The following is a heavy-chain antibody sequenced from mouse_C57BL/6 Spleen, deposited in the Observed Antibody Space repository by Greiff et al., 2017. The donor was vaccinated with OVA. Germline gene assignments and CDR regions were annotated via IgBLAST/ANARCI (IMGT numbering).Heavy chain of an antibody. J-gene: IGHJ3*01. CDR3: AKLVSAMIATGPFAY. D-gene: IGHD2-4*01. Sequence: VQVVESGPGLVAPSQSLSITCTASGFSLTSYGVSWVRQPPGKGLEWLGVIWGDGSTTYHSALISRLCISKDNSKSQVFLQLNRLQTDDTATYYCAKLVSAMIATGPFAYWGQGTLVTVSA. V-gene: IGHV2-3*01. CDR2: IWGDGST. CDR1: GFSLTSYG.